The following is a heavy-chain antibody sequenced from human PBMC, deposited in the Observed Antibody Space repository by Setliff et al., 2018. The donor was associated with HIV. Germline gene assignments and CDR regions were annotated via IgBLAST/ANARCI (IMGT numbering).Heavy chain of an antibody. CDR1: GGSISSNSYF. CDR3: TIPASSLAPN. V-gene: IGHV4-39*01. CDR2: IYYSGDT. Sequence: SETLSLTCTVSGGSISSNSYFWGWIRQPPGKGLEWIGSIYYSGDTYYNPSLQSRVIISVDTSNNQISLKLTSVTAADTAVYYCTIPASSLAPNWGRGTQVTVSS. J-gene: IGHJ4*02.